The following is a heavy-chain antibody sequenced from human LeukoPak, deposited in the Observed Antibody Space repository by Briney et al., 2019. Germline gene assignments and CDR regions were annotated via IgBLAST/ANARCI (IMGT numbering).Heavy chain of an antibody. D-gene: IGHD2/OR15-2a*01. Sequence: GGSLRLSCAASGFTFSSYAMSWVRQAPGKGLEWVSAISGSDDTTYYADSVKGRFTISRDNSKNTLYLQMNSLRAEDTAVYYCAKDTTLGYDAFDIGGQGTRVTVSS. V-gene: IGHV3-23*01. CDR1: GFTFSSYA. CDR3: AKDTTLGYDAFDI. CDR2: ISGSDDTT. J-gene: IGHJ3*02.